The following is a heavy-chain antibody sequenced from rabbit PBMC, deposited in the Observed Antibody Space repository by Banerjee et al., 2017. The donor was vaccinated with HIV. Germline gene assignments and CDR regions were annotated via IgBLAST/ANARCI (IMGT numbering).Heavy chain of an antibody. Sequence: QEQLKETGGDLVKPGASLTLTCTASGFSFSSSYWIWWVRQAPGRGLEWIACIETTGSSGTTYYASWAKGRFTFSKTSSTTVTLQMTSLTAADTATYFCARGGVGYPTYGAFNLWGQGTLVTVS. D-gene: IGHD7-1*01. V-gene: IGHV1S45*01. J-gene: IGHJ4*01. CDR3: ARGGVGYPTYGAFNL. CDR1: GFSFSSSYW. CDR2: IETTGSSGTT.